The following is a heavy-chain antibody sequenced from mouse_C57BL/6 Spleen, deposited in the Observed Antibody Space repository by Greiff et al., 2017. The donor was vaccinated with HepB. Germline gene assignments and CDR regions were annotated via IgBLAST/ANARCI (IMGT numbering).Heavy chain of an antibody. CDR1: GFTFSSYA. CDR2: ISDGGSYT. CDR3: ARVEYYFDY. J-gene: IGHJ2*01. V-gene: IGHV5-4*01. Sequence: DVHLVESGGGLVKPGGSLKLSCAASGFTFSSYAMSWVRQTPEKRLEWVATISDGGSYTYYPDNVKGRFTISRDNAKNNLYLQMSHLKSEDTAMYYCARVEYYFDYWGQGTTLTVSS.